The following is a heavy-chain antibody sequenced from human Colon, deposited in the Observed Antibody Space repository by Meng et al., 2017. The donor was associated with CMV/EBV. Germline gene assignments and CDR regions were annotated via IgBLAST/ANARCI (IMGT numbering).Heavy chain of an antibody. J-gene: IGHJ4*02. CDR2: IRSGSRDI. V-gene: IGHV3-21*01. CDR1: GFTFSPYS. D-gene: IGHD3-9*01. CDR3: ARDSWYYDPLTSSSTPWFDY. Sequence: GESLKISCAASGFTFSPYSMNWVRQAPGKGLEWVATIRSGSRDISYADSVEGRFTISRDDAKNSLYLEMNSLRAEDTAVYYCARDSWYYDPLTSSSTPWFDYWGQGALVTVSS.